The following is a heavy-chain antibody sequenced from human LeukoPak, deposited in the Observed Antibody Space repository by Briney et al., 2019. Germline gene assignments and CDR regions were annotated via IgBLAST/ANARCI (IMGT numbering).Heavy chain of an antibody. CDR3: ARVTGAVADENWFDP. CDR1: VYSISRGYY. CDR2: ISHSGNT. J-gene: IGHJ5*02. D-gene: IGHD6-19*01. Sequence: PSETLSLTCVVSVYSISRGYYWGWLRQPPGKGLEWIGSISHSGNTYYNPSLKNRVTISVDTSKNQFSLKLSSVTTADTAVYYCARVTGAVADENWFDPWGQGTLVTVSS. V-gene: IGHV4-38-2*01.